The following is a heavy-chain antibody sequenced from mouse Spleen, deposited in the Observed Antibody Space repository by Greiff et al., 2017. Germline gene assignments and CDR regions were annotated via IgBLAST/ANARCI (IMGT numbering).Heavy chain of an antibody. CDR2: IDPETGGT. CDR1: GYTFTDYE. D-gene: IGHD1-1*01. V-gene: IGHV1-15*01. Sequence: QVQLKQSGAELVRPGASVTLSCKASGYTFTDYEMHWVKQTPVHGLEWIGAIDPETGGTAYNQKFKGKAILTADKSSSTAYMELRSLTSEDSAVYYCTRYTTVGYFDYWGQGTTLTVSS. CDR3: TRYTTVGYFDY. J-gene: IGHJ2*01.